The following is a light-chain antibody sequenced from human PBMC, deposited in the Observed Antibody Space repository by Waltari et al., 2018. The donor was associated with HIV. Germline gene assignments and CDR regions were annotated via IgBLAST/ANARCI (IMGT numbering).Light chain of an antibody. J-gene: IGLJ2*01. V-gene: IGLV2-23*02. CDR1: SRAVGGYHL. CDR3: CAYAGSTTYVI. Sequence: QSALTQPASVSGSPGQSITISCTGTSRAVGGYHLVSWYQQHPGKAPKLMIYEVSKRPSGVSNRFSGSKSGNTASLTISGLQAEDEADYYCCAYAGSTTYVIFGGGTKLTVL. CDR2: EVS.